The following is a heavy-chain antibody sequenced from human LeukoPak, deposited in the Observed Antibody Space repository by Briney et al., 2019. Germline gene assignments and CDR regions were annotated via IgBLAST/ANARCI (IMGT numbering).Heavy chain of an antibody. CDR1: GGSISSGSYY. CDR3: ARAGSGYCTNGVCYGSRGFDY. J-gene: IGHJ4*02. V-gene: IGHV4-61*02. Sequence: KASETLSLTCTVSGGSISSGSYYWSWIRQPAGKGLEWIGRIYTSGSTNYNPSLKSRVTISVDTSKNQFSLKRSSVTAAYTAVYYCARAGSGYCTNGVCYGSRGFDYWGQGTLVTVSS. CDR2: IYTSGST. D-gene: IGHD2-8*01.